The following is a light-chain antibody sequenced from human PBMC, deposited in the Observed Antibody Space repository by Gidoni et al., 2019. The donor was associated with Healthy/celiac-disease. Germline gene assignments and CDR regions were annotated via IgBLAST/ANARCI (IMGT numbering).Light chain of an antibody. V-gene: IGKV1-39*01. Sequence: DIQMTQSPSSLSASVGDRVTITCRASQSISSYLNWYQQKPGKDPKLLIYAASSLQSGVPSRFSGSGSGTDFTLTISSLQPEDFSTYSCQQSYSTHPLTFGGGTKVEIK. CDR1: QSISSY. J-gene: IGKJ4*01. CDR2: AAS. CDR3: QQSYSTHPLT.